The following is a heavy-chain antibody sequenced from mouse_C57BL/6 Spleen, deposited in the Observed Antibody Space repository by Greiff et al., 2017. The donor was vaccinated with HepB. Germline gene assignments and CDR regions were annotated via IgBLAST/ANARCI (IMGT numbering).Heavy chain of an antibody. V-gene: IGHV6-3*01. Sequence: EVKLMESGGGLVQPGGSMKLSCVASGFTFSNYWMNWVRQSPEKGLEWVAQIRLKSDNYATHYAESVKGRFTISRDDSKSSVYLQMNNLRAEDTGIYYCTAGQLRLRGYFDYWGQGTTLTVSS. CDR3: TAGQLRLRGYFDY. CDR1: GFTFSNYW. J-gene: IGHJ2*01. CDR2: IRLKSDNYAT. D-gene: IGHD3-2*02.